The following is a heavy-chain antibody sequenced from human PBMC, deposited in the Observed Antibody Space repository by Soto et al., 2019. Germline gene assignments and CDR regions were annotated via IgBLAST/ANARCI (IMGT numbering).Heavy chain of an antibody. CDR2: ISGSGGST. Sequence: PGGSLRLSCAASGFTFSSYAMSWVRQAPGKGLEWVSAISGSGGSTYYADSVKGRFTISRDNSKNTLYLQMNSLRAEDTAVYYCARVIGLDSRLWFGELLILDYWGQGTLVTVSS. CDR3: ARVIGLDSRLWFGELLILDY. J-gene: IGHJ4*02. D-gene: IGHD3-10*01. CDR1: GFTFSSYA. V-gene: IGHV3-23*01.